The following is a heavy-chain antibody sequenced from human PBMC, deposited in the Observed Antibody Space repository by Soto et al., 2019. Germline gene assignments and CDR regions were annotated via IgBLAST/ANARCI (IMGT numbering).Heavy chain of an antibody. Sequence: QVPLVESGGGVVQPGRSLRLSCAASGFTFSSYGMHWVRQAPGKGLEWVAVISYDGSNKYYADSVKGRFTISRDNSKNTLYLQMNSLRAEDTAVYYCAKDRYGDYTGVAFDIWGQGTMVTVSS. CDR1: GFTFSSYG. CDR3: AKDRYGDYTGVAFDI. CDR2: ISYDGSNK. D-gene: IGHD4-17*01. J-gene: IGHJ3*02. V-gene: IGHV3-30*18.